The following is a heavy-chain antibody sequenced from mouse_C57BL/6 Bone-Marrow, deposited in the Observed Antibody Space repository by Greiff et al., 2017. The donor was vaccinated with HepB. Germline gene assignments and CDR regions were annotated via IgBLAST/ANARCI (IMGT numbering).Heavy chain of an antibody. Sequence: VQLQQSGAELARPGASVKMSCKASGYTFTSYGISWVKQRTGQGLEWIGEIYPRSGNTYYNEKFKGKATLTADKSSSTAYMELRSLTSEDSAVYFCAREINYLFAYWGQGTLVTVSA. CDR2: IYPRSGNT. CDR1: GYTFTSYG. V-gene: IGHV1-81*01. D-gene: IGHD2-1*01. CDR3: AREINYLFAY. J-gene: IGHJ3*01.